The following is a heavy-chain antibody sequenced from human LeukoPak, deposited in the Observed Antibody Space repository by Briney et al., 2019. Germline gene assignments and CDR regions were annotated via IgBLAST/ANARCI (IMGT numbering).Heavy chain of an antibody. CDR2: ISSSSSYI. CDR3: ARDLGGWVFDY. D-gene: IGHD2-15*01. J-gene: IGHJ4*02. V-gene: IGHV3-21*01. Sequence: GGSLRLPCAASGFTFSSYSMNWVRQAPGKGLEWVSSISSSSSYIYYADSVKGRFTISRDNAKNSLYLQMNSLRAEDTAVYYCARDLGGWVFDYWGQGTLVTVSS. CDR1: GFTFSSYS.